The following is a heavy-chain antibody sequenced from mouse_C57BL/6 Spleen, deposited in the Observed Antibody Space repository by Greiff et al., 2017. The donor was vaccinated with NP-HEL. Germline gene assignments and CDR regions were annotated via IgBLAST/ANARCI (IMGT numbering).Heavy chain of an antibody. D-gene: IGHD2-3*01. CDR1: GFSLTSYA. J-gene: IGHJ1*03. Sequence: QVQLQQSGPGLVAPSQSLSITCTVSGFSLTSYAISWVRQPPGKGLEWLGVIWTGGGTNYNSALKSRLSISKDNSKSQVFLKMNSLQTDDTARYYCARLFVYESLHWYFDVWGTGTTVTVSS. CDR2: IWTGGGT. CDR3: ARLFVYESLHWYFDV. V-gene: IGHV2-9-1*01.